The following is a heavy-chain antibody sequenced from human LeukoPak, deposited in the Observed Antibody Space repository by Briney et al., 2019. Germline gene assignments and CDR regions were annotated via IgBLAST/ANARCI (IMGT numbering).Heavy chain of an antibody. J-gene: IGHJ6*03. V-gene: IGHV4-59*01. CDR2: IYYSGST. D-gene: IGHD3-3*01. Sequence: PSETLSLTCTVSGGSISSYYWSWIRQPPGKGLEWIGYIYYSGSTNYNPSLKSRVTISVDTSKNQFSLKLSSVTAADTAVYCCARVDFWSGYYPLYYYYMDVWGKGTTVTVSS. CDR3: ARVDFWSGYYPLYYYYMDV. CDR1: GGSISSYY.